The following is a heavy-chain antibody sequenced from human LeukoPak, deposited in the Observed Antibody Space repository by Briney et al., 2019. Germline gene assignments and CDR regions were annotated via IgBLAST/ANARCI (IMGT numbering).Heavy chain of an antibody. J-gene: IGHJ6*03. Sequence: SETLSLTCTVSGGSISSYYWSWIRQPPGTPPPPTPYIHYSPSTNYNPSLKSRVTISVDTSKNQFSLKLSSVTAADTAVYYCARSVEGYCSGGSCYSYYYYMDVWGKGTTVTVSS. CDR3: ARSVEGYCSGGSCYSYYYYMDV. CDR2: IHYSPST. V-gene: IGHV4-59*01. CDR1: GGSISSYY. D-gene: IGHD2-15*01.